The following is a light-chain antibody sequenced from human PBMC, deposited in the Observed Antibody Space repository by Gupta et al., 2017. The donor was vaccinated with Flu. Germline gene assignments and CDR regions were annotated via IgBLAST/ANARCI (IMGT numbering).Light chain of an antibody. Sequence: GQPARITGPGDAWSKKFVYWYQPRPGQAPLLLIYKDSRRPSKNPARFSVSSSGTEATFTITAVQAEDEADYYCQSVDSGGNYVVFGGGTKLTVL. CDR3: QSVDSGGNYVV. V-gene: IGLV3-25*03. CDR1: AWSKKF. J-gene: IGLJ3*02. CDR2: KDS.